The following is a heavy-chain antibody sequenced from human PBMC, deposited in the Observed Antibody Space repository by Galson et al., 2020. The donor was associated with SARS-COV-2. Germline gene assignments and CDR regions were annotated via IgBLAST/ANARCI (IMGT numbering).Heavy chain of an antibody. Sequence: GESLKISCAASGFTFSRYWMSWVRQAPGKGLEWVANIKQDGSEKYYVDSVKGRFTISRDNAKNSLYLQMNSLRAEDTAVYYCARDEDGYKHWGQGTLVTVSS. CDR2: IKQDGSEK. D-gene: IGHD5-12*01. CDR3: ARDEDGYKH. V-gene: IGHV3-7*01. CDR1: GFTFSRYW. J-gene: IGHJ4*02.